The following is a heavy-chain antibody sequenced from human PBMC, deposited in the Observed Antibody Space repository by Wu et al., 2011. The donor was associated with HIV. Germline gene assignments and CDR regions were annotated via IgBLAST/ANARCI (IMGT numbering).Heavy chain of an antibody. V-gene: IGHV1-18*01. CDR3: TRDLPPWEPLAIVFDV. CDR2: ISTFSGNK. D-gene: IGHD1-26*01. Sequence: QVYLEQSGGEVKKPGASVKVSCKTFGYTFTSYGISWVRQAPGQGLEWMGWISTFSGNKNSAQKFEDRVTMTADTPTSTVYLELRSLRSDDTAVYYCTRDLPPWEPLAIVFDVWGQGTMVTVSS. J-gene: IGHJ3*01. CDR1: GYTFTSYG.